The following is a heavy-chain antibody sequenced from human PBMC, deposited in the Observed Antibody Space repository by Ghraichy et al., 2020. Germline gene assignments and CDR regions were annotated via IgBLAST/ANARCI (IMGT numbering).Heavy chain of an antibody. CDR2: IIPIFGTA. D-gene: IGHD6-13*01. Sequence: SVKVSCKASGGTFSSYAISWVRQAPGQGLEWMGGIIPIFGTANYAQKFQGRVTITADESTSTAYMELSSLRSEDTAVYYCARDVSSDSSSWYFDYWGQGTLVTVSS. CDR1: GGTFSSYA. V-gene: IGHV1-69*13. J-gene: IGHJ4*02. CDR3: ARDVSSDSSSWYFDY.